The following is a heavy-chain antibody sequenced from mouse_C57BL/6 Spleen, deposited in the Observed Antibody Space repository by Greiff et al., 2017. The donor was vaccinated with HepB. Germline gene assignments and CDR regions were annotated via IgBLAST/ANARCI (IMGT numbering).Heavy chain of an antibody. V-gene: IGHV5-9-1*02. J-gene: IGHJ1*03. CDR3: TRDRGFSYWYFDV. CDR1: GFTFSSYA. Sequence: EVQVVESGEGLVKPGGSLKLSCAASGFTFSSYAMSWVRQTPEKRLVWVAYISSGGDYIYYADTVKGRFTISRDNARNTLYLQMSSLKSEDTAMYYCTRDRGFSYWYFDVWGTGTTVTVSS. CDR2: ISSGGDYI.